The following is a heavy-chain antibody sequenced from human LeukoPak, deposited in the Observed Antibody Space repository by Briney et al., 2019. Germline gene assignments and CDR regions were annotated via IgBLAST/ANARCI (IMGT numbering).Heavy chain of an antibody. J-gene: IGHJ6*02. V-gene: IGHV3-23*01. CDR2: ISGSGGST. D-gene: IGHD5-18*01. CDR3: AKSPVDTAMVPYYYYYGMDV. CDR1: GFTFSSYA. Sequence: QSGGSLRLSCAASGFTFSSYAMSWVRQAPGKGLEWVSAISGSGGSTYYADSVKGRFTISRDNSKNTLYLQMNSLRAEDTAVYYCAKSPVDTAMVPYYYYYGMDVWGQGTTVTVSS.